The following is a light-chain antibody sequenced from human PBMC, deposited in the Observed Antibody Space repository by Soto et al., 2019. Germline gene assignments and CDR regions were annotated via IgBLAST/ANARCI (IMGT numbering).Light chain of an antibody. CDR3: GTWDTSLSSVI. Sequence: QSVLTQPPSVSAAPGQKVTISCSGSSSDIGNNHVSWYQHLPGTAPKLLIFENNRRPSEIPDRFSASKSGTSATLDITGLQTGDEADYHCGTWDTSLSSVIFGGGTKLTVL. J-gene: IGLJ2*01. CDR1: SSDIGNNH. CDR2: ENN. V-gene: IGLV1-51*02.